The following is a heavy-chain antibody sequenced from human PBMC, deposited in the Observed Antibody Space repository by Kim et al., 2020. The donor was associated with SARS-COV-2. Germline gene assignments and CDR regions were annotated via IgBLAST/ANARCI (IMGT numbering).Heavy chain of an antibody. D-gene: IGHD6-13*01. CDR1: GGSISSYY. Sequence: SETLSLTCTVSGGSISSYYWSWIRQPPGKGLEWIGYIYYSGSTNYNPSLKSRVTISVDTSKYQFSLKLSSVTAADTAVYYCARLSGVSLIAAAGSSPFDYWGQGTLVTVSS. CDR2: IYYSGST. J-gene: IGHJ4*02. V-gene: IGHV4-59*08. CDR3: ARLSGVSLIAAAGSSPFDY.